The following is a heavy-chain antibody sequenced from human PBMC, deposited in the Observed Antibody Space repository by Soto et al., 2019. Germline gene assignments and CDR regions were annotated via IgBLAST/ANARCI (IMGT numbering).Heavy chain of an antibody. CDR3: ARRYCSSTSCYRGWFDP. Sequence: QVQLVQSGAEVKKPGSSVKVSCKASGGTFSSYAISWVRQAPGQGLEWMGGIIPIFGTANYAQKFQGRVTITADESTSTAYMELGSLRSEGTAVYYCARRYCSSTSCYRGWFDPWGQGTLVTVSS. D-gene: IGHD2-2*01. CDR2: IIPIFGTA. CDR1: GGTFSSYA. V-gene: IGHV1-69*01. J-gene: IGHJ5*02.